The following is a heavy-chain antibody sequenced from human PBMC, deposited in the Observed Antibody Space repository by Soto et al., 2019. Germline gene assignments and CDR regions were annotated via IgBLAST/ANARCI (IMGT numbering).Heavy chain of an antibody. CDR3: AQALVFQWAQLSR. Sequence: QVQLVESGGGGVQPGRSLRLSCAASGFTFSSHGMHWVRQAPGKGPEWVAVIGYDGNNKYYADSVTGRFTISRDNSKNKLYLQMNSLRADDTAVYYCAQALVFQWAQLSRWGQGTLVTVSS. J-gene: IGHJ4*02. D-gene: IGHD1-26*01. V-gene: IGHV3-30*18. CDR1: GFTFSSHG. CDR2: IGYDGNNK.